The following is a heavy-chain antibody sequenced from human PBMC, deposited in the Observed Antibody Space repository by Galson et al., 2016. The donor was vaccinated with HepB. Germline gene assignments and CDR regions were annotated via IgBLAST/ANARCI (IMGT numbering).Heavy chain of an antibody. D-gene: IGHD3-10*01. CDR1: GGSISSGGYF. Sequence: TLSLTCTVSGGSISSGGYFWTWIRQHPGKGLEWIGYISYSGSTFYNPSLKSRLTISLDTSKNQFSLKLSSVTAADTALYYCARDRESGTGGFDPWGQGTLVTVSS. CDR2: ISYSGST. J-gene: IGHJ5*02. CDR3: ARDRESGTGGFDP. V-gene: IGHV4-31*03.